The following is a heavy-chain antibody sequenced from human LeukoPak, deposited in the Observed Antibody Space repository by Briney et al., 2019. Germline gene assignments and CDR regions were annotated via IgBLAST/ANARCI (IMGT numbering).Heavy chain of an antibody. CDR1: GFTFSSYW. V-gene: IGHV3-74*01. Sequence: GGSLRLSCAASGFTFSSYWMHWVRQAPGKGRVWVSRINGDGITTTYADSVKGRFTISRDNAKNTLYLQMNSLRAEDTAVYYCARVAGSWSWFDPWGQGTLVTVSS. CDR3: ARVAGSWSWFDP. D-gene: IGHD6-19*01. J-gene: IGHJ5*02. CDR2: INGDGITT.